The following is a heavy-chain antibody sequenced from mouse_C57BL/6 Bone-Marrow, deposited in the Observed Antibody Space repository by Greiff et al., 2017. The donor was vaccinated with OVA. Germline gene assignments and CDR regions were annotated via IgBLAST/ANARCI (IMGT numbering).Heavy chain of an antibody. CDR3: ARGPITPY. D-gene: IGHD1-2*01. Sequence: VQLKESGPGLVKPSQSLSLTCSVTGYSITSGYYWNWIRQFPGNKLEWMGYISYDGSNNYNPSLKNRISITRDTSKNQFFLKLNSVTTEDTATYYCARGPITPYWGQGTLVTVSA. CDR2: ISYDGSN. V-gene: IGHV3-6*01. J-gene: IGHJ3*01. CDR1: GYSITSGYY.